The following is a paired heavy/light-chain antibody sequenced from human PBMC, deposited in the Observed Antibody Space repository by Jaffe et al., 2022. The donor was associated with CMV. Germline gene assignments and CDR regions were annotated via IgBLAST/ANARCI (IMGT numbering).Light chain of an antibody. CDR2: TLS. J-gene: IGKJ3*01. V-gene: IGKV2-40*01. CDR1: QSLLDSDDGNTY. CDR3: MQRIEFPFT. Sequence: DIVMTQTPLSLPVTPGEPASISCRSSQSLLDSDDGNTYLDWYLQKPGQSPQLLIYTLSYRASGVPDRFSGSGSGTDFTLKISRVEAEDVGVYYCMQRIEFPFTFGPGTKVDIK.
Heavy chain of an antibody. CDR1: GFTFSNAW. CDR2: IKSKTDGGTT. CDR3: TSRLPIVATIRGYYYYYMDV. J-gene: IGHJ6*03. Sequence: EVQLVESGGGLVKPGGSLRLSCAASGFTFSNAWMSWVRQAPGKGLEWVGRIKSKTDGGTTDYAAPVKGRFTISRDDSKNTLYLQMNSLKTEDTAVYYCTSRLPIVATIRGYYYYYMDVWGKGTTVTVSS. D-gene: IGHD5-12*01. V-gene: IGHV3-15*01.